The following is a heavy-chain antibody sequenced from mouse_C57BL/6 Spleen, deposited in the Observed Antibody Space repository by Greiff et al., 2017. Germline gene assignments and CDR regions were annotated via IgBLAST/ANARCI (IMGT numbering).Heavy chain of an antibody. CDR3: ARADGYDARGYAMDY. V-gene: IGHV1-9*01. CDR2: ILPGSGST. CDR1: GYTFTGYW. D-gene: IGHD2-2*01. J-gene: IGHJ4*01. Sequence: VQLQQSGAELMKPGASVKLSCKATGYTFTGYWIEWVKQRPGHGLEWIGEILPGSGSTNYNEKFKGKATFTADTSSTTAYMQLSSLSTEDSAIYYCARADGYDARGYAMDYWGQGTSVTVSS.